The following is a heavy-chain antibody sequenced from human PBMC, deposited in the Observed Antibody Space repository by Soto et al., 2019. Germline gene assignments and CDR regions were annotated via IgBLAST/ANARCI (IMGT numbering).Heavy chain of an antibody. J-gene: IGHJ5*02. CDR1: GGPISSYY. D-gene: IGHD1-7*01. CDR2: IYYSGST. Sequence: KTSETLSLTCTVSGGPISSYYWSWIRQPPGKGLEWIGYIYYSGSTNYNPSLKSRVTISVDTSKNQYSLKLSSVTAADKAVYYCARAPYGRGNYATFWFDPWGQGTLVTVSS. CDR3: ARAPYGRGNYATFWFDP. V-gene: IGHV4-59*01.